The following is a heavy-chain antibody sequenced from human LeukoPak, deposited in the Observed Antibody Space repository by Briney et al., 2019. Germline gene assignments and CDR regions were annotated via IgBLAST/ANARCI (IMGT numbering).Heavy chain of an antibody. CDR2: INPNSGGT. J-gene: IGHJ4*02. CDR3: ARDLALYRRIVGATTRDY. Sequence: GASVKVSCKASGYTFTGYYMHWVRQAPGQGLEWMGWINPNSGGTNYAQKFQGRVTMTRDTSISTAYMEVSRLRSDDTAVYYCARDLALYRRIVGATTRDYWGQGTLVTVSS. V-gene: IGHV1-2*02. CDR1: GYTFTGYY. D-gene: IGHD1-26*01.